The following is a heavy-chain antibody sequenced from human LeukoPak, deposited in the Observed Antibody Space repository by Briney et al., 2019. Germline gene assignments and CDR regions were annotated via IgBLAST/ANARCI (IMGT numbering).Heavy chain of an antibody. Sequence: GKSLRLSCAASGVTFSSYGMHWVRQAPGKGLEWVAFISYDGSNKYYADSVKGRFTISRDNSKNTLYLQMSSLRTEDTAVYYCARHYSSGWAAYYYYGMDVWGQGTTVTVSS. CDR2: ISYDGSNK. CDR1: GVTFSSYG. CDR3: ARHYSSGWAAYYYYGMDV. D-gene: IGHD6-19*01. V-gene: IGHV3-30*03. J-gene: IGHJ6*02.